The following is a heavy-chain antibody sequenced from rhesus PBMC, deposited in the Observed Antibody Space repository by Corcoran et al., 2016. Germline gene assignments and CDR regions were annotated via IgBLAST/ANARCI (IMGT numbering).Heavy chain of an antibody. CDR3: ARAGSGSWKEFDY. V-gene: IGHV4S10*01. CDR1: GGSISDSYR. CDR2: IYGKSTTT. J-gene: IGHJ4*01. Sequence: QVQLQESGPGLVKPSETLSLTCAVSGGSISDSYRWSWLRQPPGKGLEWIGYIYGKSTTTNYNPSIKSRVTISKDTSKNQLSLKLRSVTAADTAVYYCARAGSGSWKEFDYWGQGVLVTVSS. D-gene: IGHD6-25*01.